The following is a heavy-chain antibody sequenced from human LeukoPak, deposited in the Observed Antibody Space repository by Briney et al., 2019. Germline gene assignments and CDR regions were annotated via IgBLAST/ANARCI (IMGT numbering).Heavy chain of an antibody. Sequence: KPSETLSLTCTVSGYSISNGYYWGWIRQPPGTGLEWIGSIYPSGSTFYNPSLKSRVTISVDTSKNQFSLRLSSVTAADTAVYYCARSYASSWYWNWFDPWGQGTLVTVSS. V-gene: IGHV4-38-2*02. D-gene: IGHD6-13*01. CDR1: GYSISNGYY. CDR3: ARSYASSWYWNWFDP. CDR2: IYPSGST. J-gene: IGHJ5*02.